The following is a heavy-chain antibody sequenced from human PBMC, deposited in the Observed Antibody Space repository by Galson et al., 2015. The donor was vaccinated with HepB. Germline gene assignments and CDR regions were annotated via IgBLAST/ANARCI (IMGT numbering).Heavy chain of an antibody. J-gene: IGHJ4*02. D-gene: IGHD3-10*01. V-gene: IGHV3-30*18. Sequence: SLRLSCAATGFTFSSCAMHWVRQAPGKGLEWVASLSFDDRNEHYAESVRGRFTISRDNSENTLFLQMDSLRAEDTAVYYCAKDPNPLGELPDYWGQGTLVIVSS. CDR2: LSFDDRNE. CDR3: AKDPNPLGELPDY. CDR1: GFTFSSCA.